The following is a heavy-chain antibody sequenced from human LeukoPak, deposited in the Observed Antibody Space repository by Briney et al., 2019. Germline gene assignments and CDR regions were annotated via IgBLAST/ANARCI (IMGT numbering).Heavy chain of an antibody. CDR3: ARGREGVEGYYYGMDV. Sequence: PSETLSLTCTVSGGSISSGRYYWTWIRQRPGKGLEWIGYMHNNGNTYYNPYLKSRVTMSEGRSKNQFSLKLSSVRAADAAVYYCARGREGVEGYYYGMDVWGKGTTVTVSS. V-gene: IGHV4-31*03. CDR2: MHNNGNT. CDR1: GGSISSGRYY. J-gene: IGHJ6*04.